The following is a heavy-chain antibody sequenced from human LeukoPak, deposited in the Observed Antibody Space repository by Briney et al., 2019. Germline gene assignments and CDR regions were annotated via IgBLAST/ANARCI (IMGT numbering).Heavy chain of an antibody. Sequence: GGSLRLSCAASGFTFSSYWMSWVRQAPGKGLEWVANIKQDGSEKYYVDSVKGRFTISRDNAKNSLYLQMNSLRAEDTAVYYCARDLSQGIVVISHWGQGTLVTVSS. V-gene: IGHV3-7*01. J-gene: IGHJ4*02. D-gene: IGHD3-22*01. CDR1: GFTFSSYW. CDR3: ARDLSQGIVVISH. CDR2: IKQDGSEK.